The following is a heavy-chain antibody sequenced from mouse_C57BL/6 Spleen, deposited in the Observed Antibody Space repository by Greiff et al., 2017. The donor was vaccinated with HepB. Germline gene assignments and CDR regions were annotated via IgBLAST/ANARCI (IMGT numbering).Heavy chain of an antibody. V-gene: IGHV3-6*01. CDR2: ISYDGSN. Sequence: EVKLMESGPGLVKPSQSLSLTCSVTGYSITSGYYWNWIRQFPGNKLEWMGYISYDGSNNYNPSLKNRISITRDTSKNQFFLKLNSVTTEDTATYYCAREYYYGSSGYAMDYWGQGTSVTVSS. CDR1: GYSITSGYY. J-gene: IGHJ4*01. D-gene: IGHD1-1*01. CDR3: AREYYYGSSGYAMDY.